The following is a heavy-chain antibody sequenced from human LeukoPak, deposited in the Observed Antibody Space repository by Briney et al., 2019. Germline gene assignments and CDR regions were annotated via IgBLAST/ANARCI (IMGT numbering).Heavy chain of an antibody. CDR2: ISWNSGSI. CDR1: GFTFDDYA. Sequence: PGGSLRLSCAASGFTFDDYAMHWVRQAPGKGLEWVSGISWNSGSIGYADSVKGRFTISRDDAKNSLYLQMNSLRAEDTALYYCAKDMGGGLYFDWLLNYWGQGTLVTVSS. J-gene: IGHJ4*02. D-gene: IGHD3-9*01. V-gene: IGHV3-9*01. CDR3: AKDMGGGLYFDWLLNY.